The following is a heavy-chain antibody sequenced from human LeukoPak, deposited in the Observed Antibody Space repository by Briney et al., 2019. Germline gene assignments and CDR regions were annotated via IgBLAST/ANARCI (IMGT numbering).Heavy chain of an antibody. Sequence: PGGSLRLSCAASGFTLSSFAMSWVRQAPGKGLEWVSAFSGSGGTTYYADSVKGRFTISRDNSKNTLYLQMNSLRVEDTAVYYCAKDLYYGSGSYYDFDYWGQGTLVTVSS. CDR1: GFTLSSFA. J-gene: IGHJ4*02. CDR3: AKDLYYGSGSYYDFDY. V-gene: IGHV3-23*01. D-gene: IGHD3-10*01. CDR2: FSGSGGTT.